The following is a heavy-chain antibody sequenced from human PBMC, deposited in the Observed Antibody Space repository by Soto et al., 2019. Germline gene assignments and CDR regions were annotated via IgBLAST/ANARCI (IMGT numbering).Heavy chain of an antibody. Sequence: QVQLVESGGGVGQSGRSLRLSCAASGFTFSTSGMHWIRQAPGKGLEWVAMISHDGGGTYYVDSVKGRFTISRDTDKNTRNLQMYSLRPEDTATIYCAKEWGSSGWYDWFDPWGQGTLVTVSS. V-gene: IGHV3-30*18. CDR2: ISHDGGGT. CDR3: AKEWGSSGWYDWFDP. J-gene: IGHJ5*02. CDR1: GFTFSTSG. D-gene: IGHD6-13*01.